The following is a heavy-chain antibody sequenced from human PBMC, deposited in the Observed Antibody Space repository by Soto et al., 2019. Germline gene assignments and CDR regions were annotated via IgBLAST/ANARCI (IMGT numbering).Heavy chain of an antibody. CDR2: IIPIFGTA. D-gene: IGHD2-21*02. V-gene: IGHV1-69*13. Sequence: SVKVSCKASGGTFSSYAISWVRQAPGQGLEWMGGIIPIFGTANYAQKFQGRVTITADESTSTAYMELSSLRSEDTAVYYCASGLIVEVTATSCLDYWGQGTLVTVSS. CDR3: ASGLIVEVTATSCLDY. J-gene: IGHJ4*02. CDR1: GGTFSSYA.